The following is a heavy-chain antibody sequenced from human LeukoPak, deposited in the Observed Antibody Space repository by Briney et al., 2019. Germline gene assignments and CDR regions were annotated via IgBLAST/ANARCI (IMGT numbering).Heavy chain of an antibody. CDR2: MNPNSGNT. CDR3: ARTGCSGGSCYGDY. CDR1: GYTFTSYD. V-gene: IGHV1-8*01. D-gene: IGHD2-15*01. J-gene: IGHJ4*02. Sequence: ASVKVSCKASGYTFTSYDINWVRQATGQGLEWMGWMNPNSGNTGYAQKFQGRVTMTRNTSISTAYMELSSLRSEDTAVYYCARTGCSGGSCYGDYWGQGTLVTVSS.